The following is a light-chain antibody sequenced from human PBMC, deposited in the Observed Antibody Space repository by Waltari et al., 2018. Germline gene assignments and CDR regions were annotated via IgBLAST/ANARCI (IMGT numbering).Light chain of an antibody. CDR3: QQHDNSPYS. V-gene: IGKV1-33*01. J-gene: IGKJ2*03. CDR2: RAS. Sequence: DIQMTQSPSSLSASVGDRVTITCRDSQGISNWLAWYQQKPGKAPKLLIYRASNLETGVPSRFSGSGSGTDFTLTISSLQPEDIATYYCQQHDNSPYSFGQGTKVEIK. CDR1: QGISNW.